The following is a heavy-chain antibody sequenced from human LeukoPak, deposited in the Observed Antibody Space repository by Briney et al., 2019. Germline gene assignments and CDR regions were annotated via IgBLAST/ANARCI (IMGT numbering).Heavy chain of an antibody. CDR1: GYSISSDYH. CDR2: MHHTGSG. Sequence: PSETLTLTCSVSGYSISSDYHWGWIRQPPGKGLEWIATMHHTGSGFYNPSLKSRVTISADTSKNQFSLRLSSVTAADTAVYYCASEGGGYYDSSGYRRLFQHWGQGTLVTVSS. D-gene: IGHD3-22*01. V-gene: IGHV4-38-2*02. CDR3: ASEGGGYYDSSGYRRLFQH. J-gene: IGHJ1*01.